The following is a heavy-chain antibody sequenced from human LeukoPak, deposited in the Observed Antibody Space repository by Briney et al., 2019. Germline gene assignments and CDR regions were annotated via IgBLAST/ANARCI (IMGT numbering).Heavy chain of an antibody. CDR3: ARLTSSGWYFRHGMDV. CDR1: GGSFSGYY. D-gene: IGHD6-19*01. Sequence: SETLSLTCAVYGGSFSGYYWSWIRQPPGKGLEWIGEINHSGSTNYNPSLKSRVTIPVDTSKNQFSLKLSSVTAADTAVYYCARLTSSGWYFRHGMDVWGQGTTVTVSS. CDR2: INHSGST. V-gene: IGHV4-34*01. J-gene: IGHJ6*02.